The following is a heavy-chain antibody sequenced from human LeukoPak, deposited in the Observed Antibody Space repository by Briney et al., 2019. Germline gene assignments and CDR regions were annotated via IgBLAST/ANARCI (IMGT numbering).Heavy chain of an antibody. CDR1: GGSISSGGYY. D-gene: IGHD3-22*01. V-gene: IGHV4-31*03. CDR2: IYYSGST. Sequence: SETLSLTCTVSGGSISSGGYYWSWIRQHPGEGMEWIGNIYYSGSTYYNPSLKSRLTISVDTSKNQFSLKLSSVTAADTAVYYCARALGSSGYGWFDPWGQGTLVTVSS. CDR3: ARALGSSGYGWFDP. J-gene: IGHJ5*02.